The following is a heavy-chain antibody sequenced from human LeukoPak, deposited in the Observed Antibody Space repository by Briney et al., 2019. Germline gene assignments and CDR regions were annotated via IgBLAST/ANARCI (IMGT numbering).Heavy chain of an antibody. CDR3: ARATSYYYDSRVPSNDY. CDR1: GYTLTSYG. V-gene: IGHV1-18*01. J-gene: IGHJ4*02. Sequence: ASVKVSCKASGYTLTSYGIIWVRQAPGQGLEWMGWISAYNGNTNYAQKLQGRVTMTTDTSTSTAYMELRSLRSDDTAVYYCARATSYYYDSRVPSNDYWGQGTLVTVSS. CDR2: ISAYNGNT. D-gene: IGHD3-22*01.